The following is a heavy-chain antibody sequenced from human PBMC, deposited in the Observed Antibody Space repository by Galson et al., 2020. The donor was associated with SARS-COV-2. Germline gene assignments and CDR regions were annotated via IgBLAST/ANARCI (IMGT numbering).Heavy chain of an antibody. CDR2: ISSSTHYI. V-gene: IGHV3-21*01. J-gene: IGHJ4*02. Sequence: GESLKISCAASGFTFISYTMNWVRRAPGKGLEWVSSISSSTHYIYYADSVRGRFTISRDNTKNSLYLQMDSLRAEDTAVYYCATDTETGNHLNSYFEYWGQGTLVTVSS. D-gene: IGHD3-9*01. CDR1: GFTFISYT. CDR3: ATDTETGNHLNSYFEY.